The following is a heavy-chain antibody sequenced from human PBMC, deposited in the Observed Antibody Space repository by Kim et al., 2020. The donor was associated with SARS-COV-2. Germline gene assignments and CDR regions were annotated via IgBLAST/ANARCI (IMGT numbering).Heavy chain of an antibody. CDR2: ISGDGSDT. D-gene: IGHD2-15*01. Sequence: GGSLRLSCAASGFTFASYAMSWARQAPGKGLVWVSCISGDGSDTKYADSVKGRFTISRDNARDTLYLQLNSLTSEDTALYYCARDPRNKGYDPWGQGTLVIVSS. CDR1: GFTFASYA. J-gene: IGHJ5*02. V-gene: IGHV3-74*01. CDR3: ARDPRNKGYDP.